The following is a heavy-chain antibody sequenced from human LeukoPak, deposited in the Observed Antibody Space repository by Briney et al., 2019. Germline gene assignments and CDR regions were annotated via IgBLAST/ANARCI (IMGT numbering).Heavy chain of an antibody. CDR1: GFTFSSYG. V-gene: IGHV3-33*06. D-gene: IGHD3-22*01. Sequence: GGSLRLSCAASGFTFSSYGMHWVRQAPGEGLEWVAVIWYDGSNKYYADSMKGRFTISRDNSKNTLYLQMNSLRAEDTAVYYCAKDSSGSGYPTWGQGTLVTVSS. CDR3: AKDSSGSGYPT. CDR2: IWYDGSNK. J-gene: IGHJ5*02.